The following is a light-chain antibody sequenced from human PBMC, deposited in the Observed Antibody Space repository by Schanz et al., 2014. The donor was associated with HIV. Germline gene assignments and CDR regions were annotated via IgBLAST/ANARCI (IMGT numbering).Light chain of an antibody. CDR2: NTN. V-gene: IGLV1-44*01. Sequence: QSVLTQPPSASGTPGQSVTVSCSGSTSNIGSNTVDWFQQLPGTDPKLLIYNTNVRPSGVPDRFSGSKSGTSASLAISGLQSEDEADYYCATWDDSLNGWVFGGGTKLTVL. CDR1: TSNIGSNT. J-gene: IGLJ3*02. CDR3: ATWDDSLNGWV.